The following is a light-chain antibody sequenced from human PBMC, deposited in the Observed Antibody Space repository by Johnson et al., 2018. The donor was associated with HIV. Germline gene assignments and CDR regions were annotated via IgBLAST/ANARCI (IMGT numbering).Light chain of an antibody. CDR1: NSNIGNNY. CDR2: DNN. Sequence: QSVLTQPPSVSAAPGQKVTISCSGSNSNIGNNYVSWYQQLPGTAPKLLIYDNNKRPSGIPDRFSGSKSGTSATLGITGLQTGDEADYYCETWDSSLSAVVVGTGTKVTVL. CDR3: ETWDSSLSAVV. V-gene: IGLV1-51*01. J-gene: IGLJ1*01.